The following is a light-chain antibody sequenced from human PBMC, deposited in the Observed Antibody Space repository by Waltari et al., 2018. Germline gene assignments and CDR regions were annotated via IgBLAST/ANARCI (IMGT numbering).Light chain of an antibody. CDR2: EVS. Sequence: QSALTQPASVSGSPGQSITISFTGTSGAIGAYKYVSWYQNHPDNAPKLIIYEVSNRPSGVSNRFSGSKSGNTASLTISGLQTEDESHYYCCSYTTASTVVFGGGTKVTVL. CDR3: CSYTTASTVV. V-gene: IGLV2-14*01. CDR1: SGAIGAYKY. J-gene: IGLJ2*01.